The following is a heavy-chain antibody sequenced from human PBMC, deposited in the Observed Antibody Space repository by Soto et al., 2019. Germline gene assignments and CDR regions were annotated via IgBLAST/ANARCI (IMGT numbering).Heavy chain of an antibody. Sequence: GGSLRLSCAASGFTFSSYGMHWVRQAPGKGLEWVAVISYDGSNKYYADSVKGRFTISRDNSKNTLYLQMNSLRAEDTAVYYCAKDSGYYDFLSGYYRDYYYGXDVWGQGTTVTVSS. D-gene: IGHD3-3*01. CDR2: ISYDGSNK. J-gene: IGHJ6*02. CDR1: GFTFSSYG. CDR3: AKDSGYYDFLSGYYRDYYYGXDV. V-gene: IGHV3-30*18.